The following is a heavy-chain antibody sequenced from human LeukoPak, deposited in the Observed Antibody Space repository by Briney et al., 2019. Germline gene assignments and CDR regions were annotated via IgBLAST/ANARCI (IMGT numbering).Heavy chain of an antibody. V-gene: IGHV7-4-1*02. J-gene: IGHJ4*02. D-gene: IGHD3-3*01. CDR1: GGTFSNYA. Sequence: ASVKVSCKASGGTFSNYAISWVRQAPGQGLEWMGWINTNTGNPTYAQDFTGRFVFSLDTSVSTAYLQISSLKAEDTAVYYCARDLGSVTIFHWGQGTLVTVSS. CDR3: ARDLGSVTIFH. CDR2: INTNTGNP.